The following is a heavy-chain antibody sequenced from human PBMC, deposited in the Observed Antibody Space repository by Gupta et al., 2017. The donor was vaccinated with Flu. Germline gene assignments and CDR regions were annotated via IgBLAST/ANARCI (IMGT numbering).Heavy chain of an antibody. D-gene: IGHD3-3*01. V-gene: IGHV4-39*02. J-gene: IGHJ4*02. CDR1: GGSISSSSYY. CDR3: ARELRFLEWLLNTAGYYFDY. Sequence: QLQLQESGPGLVKPSETLSLTCPVSGGSISSSSYYWGWIRQPPGKGLEWIGSIYYSGSTYYNPSLKSRVTISVDTSKNQFSLKLSSVTAADTAVYYCARELRFLEWLLNTAGYYFDYWGQGTLVTVSS. CDR2: IYYSGST.